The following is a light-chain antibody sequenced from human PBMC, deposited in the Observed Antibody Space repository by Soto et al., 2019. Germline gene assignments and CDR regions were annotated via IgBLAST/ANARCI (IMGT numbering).Light chain of an antibody. Sequence: QSALAQPASASGSPGQSVTISCTGTSSDVGGYNFVSWYQQHPGKAPKLIIFEVSNRPSGVANRFSGSKSGNTASLTISGLHAADDANYYCSSYTATNNHAVFGGGTKVTVL. CDR1: SSDVGGYNF. CDR2: EVS. V-gene: IGLV2-14*01. CDR3: SSYTATNNHAV. J-gene: IGLJ2*01.